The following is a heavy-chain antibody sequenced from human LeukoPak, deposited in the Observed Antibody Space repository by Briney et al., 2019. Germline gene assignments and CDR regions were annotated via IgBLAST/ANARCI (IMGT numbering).Heavy chain of an antibody. CDR1: GGSFTTHY. D-gene: IGHD6-6*01. V-gene: IGHV4-4*07. Sequence: PSETLSLTCTVSGGSFTTHYWNWFRQPAGKGLEWIGRIYSGGSTNYKSSLKSRVIMSIDTSKRQLSLKLSSVTAADTAIHYCARDIGLDYSSSSFASDIWGPGTLVIVSS. J-gene: IGHJ3*02. CDR2: IYSGGST. CDR3: ARDIGLDYSSSSFASDI.